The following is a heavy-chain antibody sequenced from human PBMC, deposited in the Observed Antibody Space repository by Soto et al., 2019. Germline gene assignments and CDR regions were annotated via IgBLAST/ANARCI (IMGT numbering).Heavy chain of an antibody. D-gene: IGHD5-18*01. J-gene: IGHJ4*02. V-gene: IGHV3-66*01. CDR2: IYSGGST. CDR3: XXXXGYSHY. Sequence: EVQLVESGGGLVQPGGSLRLSCAASGFTVSSNYMSWVRQAPGKGLEWVSVIYSGGSTYYADSVKGRFTISRDNSKNTLXLXXXXXXAEXXXVXXXXXXXGYSHYWGQGTLVTVSS. CDR1: GFTVSSNY.